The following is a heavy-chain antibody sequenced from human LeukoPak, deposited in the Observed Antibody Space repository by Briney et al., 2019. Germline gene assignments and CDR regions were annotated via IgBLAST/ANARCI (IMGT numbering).Heavy chain of an antibody. Sequence: SETRSLTCTVSGGSISSDDCYWSWIRQPPGKGLEWIGYISYSGSTYYNPSLKSRVTASADTSKNQFSLKLSSVTAADTAVYYCARGYGDYVGYFDYWGQGTLVTVSS. CDR2: ISYSGST. CDR1: GGSISSDDCY. J-gene: IGHJ4*02. V-gene: IGHV4-30-4*01. D-gene: IGHD4-17*01. CDR3: ARGYGDYVGYFDY.